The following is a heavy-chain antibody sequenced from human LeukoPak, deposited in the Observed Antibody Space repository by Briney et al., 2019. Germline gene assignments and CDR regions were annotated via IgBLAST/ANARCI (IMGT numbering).Heavy chain of an antibody. D-gene: IGHD3-10*02. CDR2: INHSGST. CDR1: GGSFSGYY. Sequence: PSETLSLTCAVYGGSFSGYYWSWIRQPPGKGLEWIGEINHSGSTNYNPSLKSRVTISVDTSKNQFSLKLSSVTAADTAVYYCARAPYVTYYYYMDVWGKGTTVTVSS. J-gene: IGHJ6*03. V-gene: IGHV4-34*01. CDR3: ARAPYVTYYYYMDV.